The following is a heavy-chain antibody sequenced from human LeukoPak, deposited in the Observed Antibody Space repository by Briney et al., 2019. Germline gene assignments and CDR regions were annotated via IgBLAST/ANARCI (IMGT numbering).Heavy chain of an antibody. V-gene: IGHV3-74*01. CDR1: GFTFDTYW. Sequence: HPGGSLRLSCAASGFTFDTYWMHWVRQAPGKGLVWVSRIHRDGNNINYADFVQGRFTVSRDNAKNTLYLQMHSLRVEDTAMYYCARGLRDRYGMDVWGQGTTVTVSS. CDR3: ARGLRDRYGMDV. CDR2: IHRDGNNI. J-gene: IGHJ6*02.